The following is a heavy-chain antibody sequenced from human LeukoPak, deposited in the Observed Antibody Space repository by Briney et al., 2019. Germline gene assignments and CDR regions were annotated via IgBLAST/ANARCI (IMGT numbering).Heavy chain of an antibody. CDR2: INPNSGGT. CDR3: ARDPTYYDILTGSSNGMDV. D-gene: IGHD3-9*01. V-gene: IGHV1-2*02. J-gene: IGHJ6*02. Sequence: ASVKVSCKASGYTFTGYYMHWVRQAPGQGLEWMGWINPNSGGTNYAQKFQGRVTMTRDTSISTAYMELSRLRSDDTAVYYCARDPTYYDILTGSSNGMDVWGQGTTVTVSS. CDR1: GYTFTGYY.